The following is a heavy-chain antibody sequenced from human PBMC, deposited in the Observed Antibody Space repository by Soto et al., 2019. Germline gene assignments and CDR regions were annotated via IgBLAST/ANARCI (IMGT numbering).Heavy chain of an antibody. CDR2: IYYSGST. D-gene: IGHD6-13*01. CDR1: GGSISSGGYY. V-gene: IGHV4-31*03. Sequence: SETLSLTCTVSGGSISSGGYYWSWIRQHPGKGLEWIGYIYYSGSTYYNPSLKSRVTISVDTSKNQFSLKLSSVTAADTAVYYCAREELAAEQSIAYNWFDPWGQGTLVTVSS. CDR3: AREELAAEQSIAYNWFDP. J-gene: IGHJ5*02.